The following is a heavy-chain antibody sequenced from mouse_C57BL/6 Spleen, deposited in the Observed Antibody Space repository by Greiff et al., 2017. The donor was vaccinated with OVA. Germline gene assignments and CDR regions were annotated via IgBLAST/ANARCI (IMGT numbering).Heavy chain of an antibody. CDR1: GYAFTNYL. J-gene: IGHJ4*01. V-gene: IGHV1-54*01. CDR3: ARLMDY. Sequence: QVQLQQSGAELVRPGTSVKVSCKASGYAFTNYLIEWVKQRPGQGLEWIGVINPGSGGTNYNEKFKGKATLTADKSSSTAYMQLSSLTSDDSAVYFCARLMDYWGQGTSVTVSS. CDR2: INPGSGGT.